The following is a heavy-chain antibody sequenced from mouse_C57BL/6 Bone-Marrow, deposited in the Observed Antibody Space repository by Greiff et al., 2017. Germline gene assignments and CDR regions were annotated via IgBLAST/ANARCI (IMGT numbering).Heavy chain of an antibody. CDR1: GFNIKDDY. Sequence: EVQLQQSGAELVRPGASVKLSCTASGFNIKDDYMHWVKQRPEQGLEWIGWIDPENGDTEYASKFQGKAPITADTSSNTAYLQLSSLTSEDTAVYYCTTWYYGSSYVNYFDYWGQGTTLTVSS. J-gene: IGHJ2*01. CDR2: IDPENGDT. D-gene: IGHD1-1*01. V-gene: IGHV14-4*01. CDR3: TTWYYGSSYVNYFDY.